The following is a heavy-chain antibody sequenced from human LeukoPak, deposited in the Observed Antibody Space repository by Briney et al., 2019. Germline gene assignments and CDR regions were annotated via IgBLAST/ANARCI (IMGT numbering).Heavy chain of an antibody. CDR2: TSGSGGNT. V-gene: IGHV3-23*01. D-gene: IGHD5-12*01. CDR1: GFTLRSYD. J-gene: IGHJ4*02. CDR3: AKEYSGYDFDY. Sequence: PGGTLRLSCEASGFTLRSYDMSWVRQAPGKGLEWVAATSGSGGNTYYADSVKGRFTISRDNSKNTQYLQMNSLRAEDTAVYYCAKEYSGYDFDYWGQGTLVTVSS.